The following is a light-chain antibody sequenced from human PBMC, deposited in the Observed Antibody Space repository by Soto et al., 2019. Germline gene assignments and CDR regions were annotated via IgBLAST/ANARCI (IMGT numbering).Light chain of an antibody. CDR2: DAS. V-gene: IGKV1-5*01. CDR3: QQYNSYS. J-gene: IGKJ4*01. CDR1: QSISSW. Sequence: DIQTTQSPSTLYASVGDRVTITCRASQSISSWLAWYQQKPGKAPKLLIYDASSLESGVPSRFSGSGSGTEFTLTISSLQPDDFATYYCQQYNSYSFGGGTKVEIK.